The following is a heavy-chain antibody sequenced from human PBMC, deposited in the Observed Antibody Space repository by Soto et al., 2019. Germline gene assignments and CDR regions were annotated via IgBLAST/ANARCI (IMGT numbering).Heavy chain of an antibody. J-gene: IGHJ3*02. Sequence: GGSLRLSCAASEFTFSSSAMSWVRQAPGKGLEWVSAISRGGGSTYYADSVKGRFTISRDNSKNTLYLQMNSLRAEDTAVYYCAKRESGSAFDIWGQGTMVTVSS. V-gene: IGHV3-23*01. CDR3: AKRESGSAFDI. CDR2: ISRGGGST. CDR1: EFTFSSSA. D-gene: IGHD3-22*01.